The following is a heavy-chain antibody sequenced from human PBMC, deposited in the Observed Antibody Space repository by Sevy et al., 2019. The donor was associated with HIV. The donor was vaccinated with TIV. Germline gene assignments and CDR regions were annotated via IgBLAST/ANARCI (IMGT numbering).Heavy chain of an antibody. D-gene: IGHD2-2*01. CDR1: GFTFSNYA. CDR3: AREGCSKPHDY. V-gene: IGHV3-23*01. Sequence: GASLRLSCAASGFTFSNYAMSWVRQAPGKGLEWVSTFSFGCGKINYADSVKGRFTISRDNSKNTLYLQMNSLRAEDTALYYCAREGCSKPHDYWGQGTLVTVSS. J-gene: IGHJ4*02. CDR2: FSFGCGKI.